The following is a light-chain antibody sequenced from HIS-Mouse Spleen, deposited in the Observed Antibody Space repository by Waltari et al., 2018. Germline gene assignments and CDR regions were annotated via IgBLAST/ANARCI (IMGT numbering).Light chain of an antibody. Sequence: DIVMTQSPDSLAVSLGERATINCKYSQSVLYSSNNKTYLAWYQQKPGQHPKLLIYWASTRESGVPDRFSGSGSGTDFTLTISSLQAEDVAVYYCQQYYSTPYTFGQGTKLEIK. V-gene: IGKV4-1*01. CDR3: QQYYSTPYT. CDR1: QSVLYSSNNKTY. CDR2: WAS. J-gene: IGKJ2*01.